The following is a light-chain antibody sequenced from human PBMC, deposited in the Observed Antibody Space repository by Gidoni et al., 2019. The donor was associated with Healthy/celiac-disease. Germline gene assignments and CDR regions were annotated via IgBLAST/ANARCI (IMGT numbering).Light chain of an antibody. CDR3: QVWDSSSDPNVV. J-gene: IGLJ2*01. Sequence: SSVLPPPPSVSVAPGKTARITCGGNNIGSKSVHWYQQKPGQAPVLVVYDDSDRPSGIPERFSGSNSGNTATLTISRVEAGDEADYYCQVWDSSSDPNVVFGGGTKLTVL. V-gene: IGLV3-21*03. CDR1: NIGSKS. CDR2: DDS.